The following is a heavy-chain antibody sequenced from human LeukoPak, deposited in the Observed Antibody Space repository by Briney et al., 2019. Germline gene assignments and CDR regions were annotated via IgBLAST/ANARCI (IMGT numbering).Heavy chain of an antibody. CDR2: ISTSGRAI. J-gene: IGHJ4*02. V-gene: IGHV3-48*02. Sequence: GGSLRLSCAASGFTFSNYNMNWVRQTPGKGLEWVSYISTSGRAIFYADSVKGRFTISRDNAKNSLFLQMNSLRDEDTAVYYCARVPLYDRSGYYFDYWGLGTLVTVSS. CDR3: ARVPLYDRSGYYFDY. CDR1: GFTFSNYN. D-gene: IGHD3-22*01.